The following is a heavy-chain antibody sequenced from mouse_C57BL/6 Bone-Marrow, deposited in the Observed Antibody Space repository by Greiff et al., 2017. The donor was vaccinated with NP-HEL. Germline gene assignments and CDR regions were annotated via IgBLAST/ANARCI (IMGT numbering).Heavy chain of an antibody. Sequence: VQLQQSGAELVKPGASVKLSCKASGYTFTSYWMHWVKQRPGQGLEWIGMIHPNSGSTNYHEKFKSKATLTVDKSSSTAYMQLSSLTSEDSAVYYCEGRGWYFDVWGTGTTVTVSS. CDR3: EGRGWYFDV. CDR1: GYTFTSYW. CDR2: IHPNSGST. D-gene: IGHD1-1*01. V-gene: IGHV1-64*01. J-gene: IGHJ1*03.